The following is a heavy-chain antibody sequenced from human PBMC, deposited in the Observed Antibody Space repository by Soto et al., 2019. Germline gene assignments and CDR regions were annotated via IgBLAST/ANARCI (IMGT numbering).Heavy chain of an antibody. CDR3: ARGAGAYSWSPCGY. J-gene: IGHJ4*02. CDR2: INAGNGNT. V-gene: IGHV1-3*01. CDR1: GYTFTSYA. Sequence: QVQLVQSGAEVKKPGASVKVSCKASGYTFTSYAMHWVRQAPGQRLEWMGWINAGNGNTKYSQKFQGRVTITRDTSASTADMEVSSLRSEDTAVYYCARGAGAYSWSPCGYWGQGTLVTVSS. D-gene: IGHD1-26*01.